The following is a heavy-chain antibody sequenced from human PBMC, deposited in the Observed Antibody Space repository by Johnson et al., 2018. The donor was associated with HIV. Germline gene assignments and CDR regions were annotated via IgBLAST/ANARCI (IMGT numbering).Heavy chain of an antibody. J-gene: IGHJ3*02. CDR1: GFTFSSYG. D-gene: IGHD1-26*01. Sequence: QVQLVESGGGLIQPGGSLRLSCAASGFTFSSYGMHWVRQAPGKGLEWVSVIYSGGSTYYADSVKGRFTISRDNSKNTLYLQMNSLRAEDTAVYYCAREGEGRAFDIWGQGTMVTVSS. V-gene: IGHV3-NL1*01. CDR2: IYSGGST. CDR3: AREGEGRAFDI.